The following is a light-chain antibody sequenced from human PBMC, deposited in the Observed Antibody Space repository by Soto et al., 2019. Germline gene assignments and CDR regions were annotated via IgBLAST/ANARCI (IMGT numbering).Light chain of an antibody. CDR2: VTS. V-gene: IGKV1-12*01. Sequence: DIQMTQSPSSVSASVGDRVTITCRATQGLSGSLAWYQQKPGKAPKLLISVTSRLQSGVPSRFSGSASRTDFTLTIDSQQPEDLATYYCQQGHNWPLTFGQGTRLEIK. CDR3: QQGHNWPLT. CDR1: QGLSGS. J-gene: IGKJ5*01.